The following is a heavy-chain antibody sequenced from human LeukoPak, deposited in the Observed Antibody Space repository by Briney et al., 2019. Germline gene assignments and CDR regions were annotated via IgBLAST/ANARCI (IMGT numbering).Heavy chain of an antibody. J-gene: IGHJ4*02. D-gene: IGHD3-10*01. CDR3: ARLWFGELFDY. Sequence: ASVKVSCKASGYTFTSYAMHWVRQAPGQRLEWMGWINAGNGNTKYSQKFQGRVTITRDTSASTAYMGLSSLRSEDTAVYYCARLWFGELFDYWGQGTLVTVSS. CDR1: GYTFTSYA. V-gene: IGHV1-3*01. CDR2: INAGNGNT.